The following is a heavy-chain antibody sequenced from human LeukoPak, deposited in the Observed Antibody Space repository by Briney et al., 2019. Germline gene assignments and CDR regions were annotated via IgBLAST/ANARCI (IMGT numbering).Heavy chain of an antibody. J-gene: IGHJ4*02. CDR1: GFSFTDYP. CDR3: ATDQRYAFDY. V-gene: IGHV3-48*02. D-gene: IGHD3-9*01. Sequence: PGGSLRLPCATSGFSFTDYPMNCVRQAPGKGLEWISNIRTTAEGAKYAYYADSVKGRVTISRDDGKNTLYLHMNSLRDDDTAVYYCATDQRYAFDYWGQGILVTVSS. CDR2: IRTTAEGAKYA.